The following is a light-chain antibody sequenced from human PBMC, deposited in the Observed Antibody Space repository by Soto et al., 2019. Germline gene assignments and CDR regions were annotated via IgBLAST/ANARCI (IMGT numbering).Light chain of an antibody. CDR2: GAS. CDR3: QQYGSSVT. Sequence: ESVLTQSPGTLSLSPWERATLSCRASQTVTSDYLAWYQQKPGQAPRLLIYGASNRATGIPDRFSGSGSGTDFTLTINRLEPEDFAVYYCQQYGSSVTFGPGTKVEIK. V-gene: IGKV3-20*01. CDR1: QTVTSDY. J-gene: IGKJ3*01.